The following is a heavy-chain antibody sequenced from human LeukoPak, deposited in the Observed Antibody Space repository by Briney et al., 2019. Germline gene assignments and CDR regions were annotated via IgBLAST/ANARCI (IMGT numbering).Heavy chain of an antibody. CDR1: GFTFSSYA. D-gene: IGHD2-2*01. J-gene: IGHJ4*02. CDR2: ISYDGSNK. V-gene: IGHV3-30-3*01. Sequence: GGSLRLSCAASGFTFSSYAMSWVRQAPGKGLEWVAVISYDGSNKYYADSVKGRFTISRDNSKNTLYLQMNSLRAEDTAVYYCARDGRDIVVVPAATNLDYWGQGTLVTVSS. CDR3: ARDGRDIVVVPAATNLDY.